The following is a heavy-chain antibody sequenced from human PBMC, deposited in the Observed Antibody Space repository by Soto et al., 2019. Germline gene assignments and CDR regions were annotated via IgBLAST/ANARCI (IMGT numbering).Heavy chain of an antibody. Sequence: SETLSLTCTVSGGSISSSSYYWGWIRQPPGKGLEWIGSIYYSGSTYYNPSLKSRVTISVDTSKNQFSLKLSSVTAADTAVYYCTGSGSYNYWGQGTLVTVSS. CDR1: GGSISSSSYY. CDR2: IYYSGST. CDR3: TGSGSYNY. D-gene: IGHD3-10*01. J-gene: IGHJ4*02. V-gene: IGHV4-39*01.